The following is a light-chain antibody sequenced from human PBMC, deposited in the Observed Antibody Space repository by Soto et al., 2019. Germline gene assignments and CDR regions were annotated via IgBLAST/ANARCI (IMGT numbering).Light chain of an antibody. CDR3: QQYNSYTWT. CDR1: QSVSNNY. J-gene: IGKJ1*01. Sequence: DIGLTQSPGTLSLSPRTRATLSFRASQSVSNNYLAWYQQKPGQAPRLLIYGASTRATGIPATFSGSGSGTEFTLTISSLQPDDFATYYCQQYNSYTWTFGHVTKVDIK. V-gene: IGKV3-20*01. CDR2: GAS.